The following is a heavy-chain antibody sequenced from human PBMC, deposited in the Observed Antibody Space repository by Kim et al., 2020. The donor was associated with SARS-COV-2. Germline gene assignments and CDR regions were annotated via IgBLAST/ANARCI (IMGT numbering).Heavy chain of an antibody. J-gene: IGHJ4*02. V-gene: IGHV3-23*01. CDR3: TGGQY. CDR1: GFSFSNYA. CDR2: ISGSGDRT. Sequence: GGSLRLSCAASGFSFSNYAMGWVRQRPGKGLEWVSSISGSGDRTNYGDSVKGRFTISRENSKNTLYLRMNSLRVEDSAIYYCTGGQYWGQGTLVTVSS.